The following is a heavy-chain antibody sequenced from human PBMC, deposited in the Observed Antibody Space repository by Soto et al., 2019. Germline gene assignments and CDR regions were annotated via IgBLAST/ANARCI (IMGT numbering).Heavy chain of an antibody. J-gene: IGHJ3*01. D-gene: IGHD3-22*01. CDR3: ATRPLLPGAP. V-gene: IGHV3-53*01. CDR2: IYSGGST. Sequence: EVQLVESGGGLIQPGGSLRLSCAAYGYTFSSNDMNWVRQAPGKGLEWVSLIYSGGSTYYADSVKGRFTISRDNSKNTLYLQRSSLRAEDTAVYYCATRPLLPGAPWGQGTMVTVSS. CDR1: GYTFSSND.